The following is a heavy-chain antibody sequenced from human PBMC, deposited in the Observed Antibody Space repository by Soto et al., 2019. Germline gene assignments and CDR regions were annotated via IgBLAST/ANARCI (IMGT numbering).Heavy chain of an antibody. CDR1: DYTFTSYG. Sequence: GASVKVSCKASDYTFTSYGISWVRQAPGQGLEWMGWISAYNGNTNYAQKLQGRVTMTTDTSTSTAYMELRSLRSDDTAVYYCARDPRFYDSSGYSAFDIWGQGTMVTVSS. CDR3: ARDPRFYDSSGYSAFDI. CDR2: ISAYNGNT. D-gene: IGHD3-22*01. V-gene: IGHV1-18*04. J-gene: IGHJ3*02.